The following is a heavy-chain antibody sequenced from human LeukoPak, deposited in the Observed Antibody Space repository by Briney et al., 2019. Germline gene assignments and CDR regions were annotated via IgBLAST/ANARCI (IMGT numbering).Heavy chain of an antibody. CDR3: AKDWELLPGYYFDY. V-gene: IGHV3-9*01. CDR1: GFTFDDYA. D-gene: IGHD1-26*01. J-gene: IGHJ4*02. CDR2: ISWNSGSI. Sequence: GGSLRLSCAASGFTFDDYAMHWVRQAPGKGLKWVSGISWNSGSIGYADSVKGRFTISRDNAKNSLYLQMNSLRAEDTALYYCAKDWELLPGYYFDYWGQGTLVTVSS.